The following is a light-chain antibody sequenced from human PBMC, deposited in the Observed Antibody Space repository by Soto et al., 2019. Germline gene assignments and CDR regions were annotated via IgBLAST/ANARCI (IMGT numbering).Light chain of an antibody. CDR1: SSDVGGYNY. CDR2: DVS. V-gene: IGLV2-14*03. Sequence: QSALAQPPSASGSPGQSVTISCTGTSSDVGGYNYVSWYQQHPGKAPKLMIYDVSNRPSGISNRFSGSKSGSTASLTISGLQAEHEADYYCSSYTSSSTYVFGTGTKVTVL. J-gene: IGLJ1*01. CDR3: SSYTSSSTYV.